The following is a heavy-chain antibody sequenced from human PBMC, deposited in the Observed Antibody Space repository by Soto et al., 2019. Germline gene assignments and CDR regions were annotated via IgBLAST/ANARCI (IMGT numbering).Heavy chain of an antibody. CDR1: GGSITRRSSY. J-gene: IGHJ4*02. D-gene: IGHD3-10*01. Sequence: SETLSLTCIVAGGSITRRSSYWAWIRQPPGKGLEWVGTFYDGNTYHNPSLRSRITIAVDTSKNQFSLKLNSVASADTAFYYCATTRGLAVGGSFDYWGQGMLVTVSS. V-gene: IGHV4-39*01. CDR3: ATTRGLAVGGSFDY. CDR2: FYDGNT.